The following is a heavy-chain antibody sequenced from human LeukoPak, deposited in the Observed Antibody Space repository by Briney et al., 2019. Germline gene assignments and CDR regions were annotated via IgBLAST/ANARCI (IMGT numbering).Heavy chain of an antibody. D-gene: IGHD6-13*01. CDR2: IIPIFGTA. CDR3: ARGRPTTSIAAAGVNWFDP. Sequence: SVKVSCKASGGTFSSYAISWVRQAPGQGLEWMGGIIPIFGTANYAQKFQGRVTITADKSTSTAYMELSSLRSEDTAVYYCARGRPTTSIAAAGVNWFDPWGQGTLVTVS. J-gene: IGHJ5*02. CDR1: GGTFSSYA. V-gene: IGHV1-69*06.